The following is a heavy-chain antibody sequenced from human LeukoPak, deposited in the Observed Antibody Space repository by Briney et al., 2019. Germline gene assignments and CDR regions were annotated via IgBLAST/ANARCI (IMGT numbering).Heavy chain of an antibody. CDR1: GYTSTGYY. V-gene: IGHV1-2*02. Sequence: ASVKVSCKASGYTSTGYYMHWVRQAPGQGLEWMGWINPNSGGTNYAQKFQGRVTMTRDTSISTAYMELSRLRSDDTAVYYCASSLGYSYGWDYWGQGTLVTVSS. D-gene: IGHD5-18*01. CDR3: ASSLGYSYGWDY. CDR2: INPNSGGT. J-gene: IGHJ4*02.